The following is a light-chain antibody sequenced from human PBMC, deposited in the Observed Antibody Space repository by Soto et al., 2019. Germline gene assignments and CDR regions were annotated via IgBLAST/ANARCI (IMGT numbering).Light chain of an antibody. J-gene: IGKJ1*01. CDR2: GAS. CDR3: QQRGNRPPWT. V-gene: IGKV3-11*01. Sequence: EIVLTQSPATLSLSPGERATLSCRASQSVSSYLAWYQQKPGQAPRLLIYGASNTATGIPARFSGSGSGTDFTPPISSLQPEDFAAYYCQQRGNRPPWTFGQGTKVDIK. CDR1: QSVSSY.